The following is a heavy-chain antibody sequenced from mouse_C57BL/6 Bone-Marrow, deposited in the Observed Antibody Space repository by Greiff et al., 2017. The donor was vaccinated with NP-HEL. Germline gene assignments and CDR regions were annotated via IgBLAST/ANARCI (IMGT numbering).Heavy chain of an antibody. J-gene: IGHJ4*01. CDR3: AMVYGGDYYDMDD. CDR1: GYTFTSYW. D-gene: IGHD1-1*01. Sequence: VQLQQPGAELVKPGASVKVSCKASGYTFTSYWMHWVKQRPGQGLEWIGRIHPSDGDTNYNQKFKGKATLTVDKSSSTAYMQLSSLTSEDSAVYYCAMVYGGDYYDMDDWGQGTSVTVSS. CDR2: IHPSDGDT. V-gene: IGHV1-74*01.